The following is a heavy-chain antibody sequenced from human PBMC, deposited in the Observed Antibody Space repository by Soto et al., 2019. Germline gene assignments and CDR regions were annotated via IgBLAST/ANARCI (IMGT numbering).Heavy chain of an antibody. V-gene: IGHV1-69*13. Sequence: SVKVSCKASGGTFSSYAISWVRQAPGQGLEWMGGIIPIFGTANYAQKFQGRVTITADESTSTAYMELSSLRSEDTAVYYCARARDPNYYDSSGYRYYFDYWGQGTLVTVSS. CDR3: ARARDPNYYDSSGYRYYFDY. CDR1: GGTFSSYA. D-gene: IGHD3-22*01. CDR2: IIPIFGTA. J-gene: IGHJ4*02.